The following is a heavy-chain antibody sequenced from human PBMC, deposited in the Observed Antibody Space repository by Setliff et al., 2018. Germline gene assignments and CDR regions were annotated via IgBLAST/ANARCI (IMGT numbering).Heavy chain of an antibody. V-gene: IGHV3-48*01. CDR2: ITRSSSPK. CDR3: VKENQNYYGSGSFTGLGS. D-gene: IGHD3-10*01. CDR1: GFTFSTYS. Sequence: SLRLSCAASGFTFSTYSMNWVRQAPGKGLEWVSYITRSSSPKYYADSVKGRFTISRENANNSVFLQMSSLRAEDTAVYYCVKENQNYYGSGSFTGLGSWGQGTLVTVSS. J-gene: IGHJ4*02.